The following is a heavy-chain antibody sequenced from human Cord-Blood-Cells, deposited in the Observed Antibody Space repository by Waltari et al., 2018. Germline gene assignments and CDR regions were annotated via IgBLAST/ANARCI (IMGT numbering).Heavy chain of an antibody. CDR3: ARQGTLRDDSSGYSEDEAY. CDR1: GGSISSSSYY. J-gene: IGHJ4*02. Sequence: QLQLQESGPGLVKPSETLSLTCTVSGGSISSSSYYWGWIRQPPGKGLEWIGSIYYSGTTYPNPDLKGRVTISVDTSKNQFSLKLSSVTAADTAVYYCARQGTLRDDSSGYSEDEAYWGQGTLVTVSS. CDR2: IYYSGTT. D-gene: IGHD3-22*01. V-gene: IGHV4-39*01.